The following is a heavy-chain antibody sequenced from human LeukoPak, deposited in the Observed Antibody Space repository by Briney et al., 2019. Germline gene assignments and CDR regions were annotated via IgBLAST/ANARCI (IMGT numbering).Heavy chain of an antibody. D-gene: IGHD6-13*01. J-gene: IGHJ6*03. CDR1: GYTFTSYG. CDR2: ISAYNGNT. V-gene: IGHV1-18*01. Sequence: GASVKVSCKASGYTFTSYGISWVRQAPGQGLEWMGWISAYNGNTNYAQKLQGRVTMTTDTSTSTAYMELRSLRSGDTAVYYCARVMYSSSWYDPYYYYYMDVWGKGTTVTVSS. CDR3: ARVMYSSSWYDPYYYYYMDV.